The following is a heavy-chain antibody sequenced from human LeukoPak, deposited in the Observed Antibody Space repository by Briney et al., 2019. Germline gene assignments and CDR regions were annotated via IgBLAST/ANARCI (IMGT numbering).Heavy chain of an antibody. CDR1: GFTFSSYA. Sequence: PGGSLRLTCAASGFTFSSYAMRWVRQAPGKGLEWVSAISGSGGSTYYADSVQGRFTISRDNSKNTLHLQMNSLRAEDTALYYCPNALTPKPVVMGPLDLWGQGTLVTVSS. J-gene: IGHJ5*02. D-gene: IGHD4-23*01. CDR2: ISGSGGST. CDR3: PNALTPKPVVMGPLDL. V-gene: IGHV3-23*01.